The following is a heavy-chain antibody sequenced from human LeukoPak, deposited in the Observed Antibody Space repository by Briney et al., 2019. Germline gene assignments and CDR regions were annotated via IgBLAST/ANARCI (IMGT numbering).Heavy chain of an antibody. Sequence: GGSLRLSCAASGFTFSTNDMTWVRQAPGKGLEWVGRIKSKTDGGTTDFAAPVNGRFTISRDDSENTLYLQMNSLKAEDTAIYYCTTARGYSAYEYWGRGTMVTVSS. V-gene: IGHV3-15*01. CDR2: IKSKTDGGTT. CDR3: TTARGYSAYEY. D-gene: IGHD5-12*01. J-gene: IGHJ3*01. CDR1: GFTFSTND.